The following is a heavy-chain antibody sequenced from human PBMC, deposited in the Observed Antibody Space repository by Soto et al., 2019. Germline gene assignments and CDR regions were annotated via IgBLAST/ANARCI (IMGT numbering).Heavy chain of an antibody. Sequence: EVQLVESGGGLVQPGGSLRLSCAVSGFTFSNYWMHWVRQAPGKGLVWVSTISPDGTIPDYTDSVKGRLAISRDNAKSTLFLQINSLRPEDTAVYYCARFRGDAFDIWCQGTMVTVSS. D-gene: IGHD3-10*01. CDR3: ARFRGDAFDI. CDR1: GFTFSNYW. CDR2: ISPDGTIP. V-gene: IGHV3-74*01. J-gene: IGHJ3*02.